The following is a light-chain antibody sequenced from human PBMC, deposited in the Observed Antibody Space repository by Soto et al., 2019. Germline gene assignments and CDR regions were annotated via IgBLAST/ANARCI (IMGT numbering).Light chain of an antibody. CDR2: QAS. CDR1: QSISNW. J-gene: IGKJ1*01. CDR3: QQFNSYSYSRM. Sequence: DIQMTQSPSTLSASVGDRVAITCRASQSISNWLAWYQQKPGRLPRLLIYQASTLESGVPSRFSGSGSGTEFTLTISSLQHDDFATYYCQQFNSYSYSRMFGQGTKVDI. V-gene: IGKV1-5*03.